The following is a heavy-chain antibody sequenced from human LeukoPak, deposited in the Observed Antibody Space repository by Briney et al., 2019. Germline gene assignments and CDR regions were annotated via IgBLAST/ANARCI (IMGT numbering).Heavy chain of an antibody. D-gene: IGHD1-26*01. CDR1: GFTFKSYS. J-gene: IGHJ4*02. Sequence: TGGSLRLSCAVSGFTFKSYSMNWVRQAPGKGLEWVSSISSSGSYIYYADSVKGRFTISRDNAKNSLYLQMNSLRDEDTAVYYCARLGATTDYWGQGTLVTVSS. CDR2: ISSSGSYI. CDR3: ARLGATTDY. V-gene: IGHV3-21*01.